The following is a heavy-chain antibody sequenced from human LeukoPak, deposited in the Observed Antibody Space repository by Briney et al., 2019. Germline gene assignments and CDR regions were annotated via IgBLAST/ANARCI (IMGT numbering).Heavy chain of an antibody. CDR2: ISYDGSNK. D-gene: IGHD6-19*01. CDR1: GFTFSSYA. Sequence: GGSLRLSCAASGFTFSSYAMSWVRQAPGKGLEWVAVISYDGSNKYYADSVKGRFTISRDNSKNTLYLQMNSLRAEDTAVYYCASTSPIAVADDFDYWGQGTLVTVSS. CDR3: ASTSPIAVADDFDY. V-gene: IGHV3-30-3*01. J-gene: IGHJ4*02.